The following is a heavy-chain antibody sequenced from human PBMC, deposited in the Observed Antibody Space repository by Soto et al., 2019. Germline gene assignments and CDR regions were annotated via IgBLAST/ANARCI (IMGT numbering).Heavy chain of an antibody. Sequence: GGSLRLSCAASGFPFSHYWMHWVRQTPGKGLVWVSRINPAGTITNYADSVEGRFTISRDNAKDSLYLQMNSLGAGDTAVYYCATDRDGYNSNGFDSWGQGTLVTVSS. V-gene: IGHV3-74*01. CDR3: ATDRDGYNSNGFDS. D-gene: IGHD5-12*01. J-gene: IGHJ5*01. CDR1: GFPFSHYW. CDR2: INPAGTIT.